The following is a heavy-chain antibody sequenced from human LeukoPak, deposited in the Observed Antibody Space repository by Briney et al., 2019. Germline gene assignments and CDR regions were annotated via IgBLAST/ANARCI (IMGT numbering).Heavy chain of an antibody. CDR2: IYYSGST. CDR3: ARATWLPVGLYYYDSSGYYYCFDS. CDR1: GGSISSYY. Sequence: SETLSLTCTVSGGSISSYYWSWIRQPPGKGLEWIGYIYYSGSTNYNPSLKSRVTISVDTSKNQFSLKLSSVTAADTAVYYCARATWLPVGLYYYDSSGYYYCFDSWGQGTLVTVSS. J-gene: IGHJ4*02. D-gene: IGHD3-22*01. V-gene: IGHV4-59*01.